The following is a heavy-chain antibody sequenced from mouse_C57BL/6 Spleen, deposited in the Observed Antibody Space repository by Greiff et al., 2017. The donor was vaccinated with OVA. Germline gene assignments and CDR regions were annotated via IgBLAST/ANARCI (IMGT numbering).Heavy chain of an antibody. V-gene: IGHV1-19*01. Sequence: VQLQQSGPVLVKPGASVKMSCKASGYTFTDYYMNWVKQSHGKSLEWIGVINPYNGGTSYNQKFKGKATLTVDKSSSTAYMELNSLTSEDSAVYYCARLMPHGYYQGYFDYWGQGTTLTVSS. J-gene: IGHJ2*01. CDR1: GYTFTDYY. CDR2: INPYNGGT. CDR3: ARLMPHGYYQGYFDY. D-gene: IGHD2-3*01.